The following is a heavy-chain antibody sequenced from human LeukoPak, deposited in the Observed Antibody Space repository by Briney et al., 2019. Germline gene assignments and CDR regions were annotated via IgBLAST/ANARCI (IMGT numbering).Heavy chain of an antibody. V-gene: IGHV5-51*01. CDR1: GYSFTRYW. J-gene: IGHJ3*01. CDR2: IDPVDSST. Sequence: GESLNISCKGSGYSFTRYWIGWVRQMPGKGLEWMGIIDPVDSSTRYSPSFQGQVTISADKSISTAYVQWSSLKASDTAMYYCARSWTGDTFDFWGRGTLVIVSS. D-gene: IGHD3-3*01. CDR3: ARSWTGDTFDF.